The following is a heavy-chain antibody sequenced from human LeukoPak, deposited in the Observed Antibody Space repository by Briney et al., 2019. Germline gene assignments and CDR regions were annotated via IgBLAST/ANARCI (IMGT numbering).Heavy chain of an antibody. V-gene: IGHV3-33*01. J-gene: IGHJ4*02. Sequence: PGRSLRLSCAASGFTFSSYGMHWVRRAPGKGLEWVAVIWYDGSNKYYADSVKGRFTISRDNSKNTLYLQMNSLRAEDTAVYYCARVGRWGAAMEFSDYWGQGTLVTVSS. CDR3: ARVGRWGAAMEFSDY. CDR1: GFTFSSYG. D-gene: IGHD5-18*01. CDR2: IWYDGSNK.